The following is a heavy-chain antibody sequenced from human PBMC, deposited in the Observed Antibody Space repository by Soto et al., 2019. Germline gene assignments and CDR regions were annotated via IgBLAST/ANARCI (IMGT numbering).Heavy chain of an antibody. Sequence: SETLSLTCTVSGGSISSSSYYWGWIRQPPGKGLEWIGSIYYSGSTYYNPSLKSRVTISVDTSKNQFSLKLSSVTAADTAAYYCARGITMIVVASNWFDPWGQGTLVTVSS. CDR2: IYYSGST. CDR3: ARGITMIVVASNWFDP. V-gene: IGHV4-39*01. CDR1: GGSISSSSYY. J-gene: IGHJ5*02. D-gene: IGHD3-22*01.